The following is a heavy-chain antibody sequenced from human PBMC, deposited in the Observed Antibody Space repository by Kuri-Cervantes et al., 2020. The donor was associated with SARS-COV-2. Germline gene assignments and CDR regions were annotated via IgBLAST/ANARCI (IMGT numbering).Heavy chain of an antibody. CDR3: AKVDEGVFDY. D-gene: IGHD3-16*01. J-gene: IGHJ4*02. V-gene: IGHV3-30*18. CDR1: GFTFSSYG. CDR2: IPYDGSNK. Sequence: SLKISCAASGFTFSSYGMHWVRQAPGKGLEWVAVIPYDGSNKYYADSVKGRFTISRDNSKNTLYLQMNSLRAEDTAVYYCAKVDEGVFDYWGQGTLVTVSS.